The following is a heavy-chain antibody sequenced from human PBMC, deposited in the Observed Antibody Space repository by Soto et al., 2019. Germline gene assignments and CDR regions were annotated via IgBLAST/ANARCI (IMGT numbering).Heavy chain of an antibody. CDR3: ARGGEKFDY. Sequence: QVQLVQSGVEVKKPGASVKVSCKASGYTFITYGLSWVRQAPGQGFEWMGWISTFNGNTNYAQKFQGRVTMTTDTSTSTAYMELRSLVSADTAVYYCARGGEKFDYWGQGALVTVSS. J-gene: IGHJ4*02. D-gene: IGHD3-10*01. V-gene: IGHV1-18*01. CDR2: ISTFNGNT. CDR1: GYTFITYG.